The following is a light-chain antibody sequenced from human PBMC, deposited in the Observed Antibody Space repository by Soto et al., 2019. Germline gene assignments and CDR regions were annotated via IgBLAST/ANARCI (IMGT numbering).Light chain of an antibody. J-gene: IGKJ1*01. CDR1: QSISTW. CDR2: KAS. Sequence: DIQMTQSPSTLSASVGDRVTITCRASQSISTWLAWYQQKPGKAPKILIYKASSLESGVPSRFSGSGSGTEFTLTISSLQPDDFATFYCQQYINRWTFGQGTKVEIK. V-gene: IGKV1-5*03. CDR3: QQYINRWT.